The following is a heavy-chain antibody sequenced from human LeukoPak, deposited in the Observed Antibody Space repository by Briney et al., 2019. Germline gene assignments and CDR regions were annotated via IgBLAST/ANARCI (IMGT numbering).Heavy chain of an antibody. D-gene: IGHD5-24*01. CDR1: GGTFSSYA. CDR2: IIPIFGTA. V-gene: IGHV1-69*05. Sequence: EASVKVSCKAPGGTFSSYAISWVRQAPGQGLEWMGRIIPIFGTANYAQKFQGRVTITTDESTSTAYMELSSLRSEDTAVYYCARDGEMATILDYWGQGTLVTVSS. CDR3: ARDGEMATILDY. J-gene: IGHJ4*02.